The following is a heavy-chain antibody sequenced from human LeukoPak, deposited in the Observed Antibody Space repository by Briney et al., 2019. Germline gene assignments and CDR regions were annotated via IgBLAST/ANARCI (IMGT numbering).Heavy chain of an antibody. V-gene: IGHV3-33*08. Sequence: GGSLRLSCAASGFTFSSYGMHWVRQAPGKGLEWVAVIWHDGSNKDYADSVKGRFTISRDNSKNTLYLQMNSLRAEDTAVYYCTTNPSDNSGYDNGVTYWGQGTLVTVSS. CDR2: IWHDGSNK. D-gene: IGHD5-12*01. CDR3: TTNPSDNSGYDNGVTY. CDR1: GFTFSSYG. J-gene: IGHJ4*02.